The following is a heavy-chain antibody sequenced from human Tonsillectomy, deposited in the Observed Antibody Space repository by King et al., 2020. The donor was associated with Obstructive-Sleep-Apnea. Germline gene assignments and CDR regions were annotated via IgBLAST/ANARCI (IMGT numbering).Heavy chain of an antibody. J-gene: IGHJ6*02. CDR1: GGSISSGGYY. Sequence: VQLQESGPGLVKPSQTLSLTCTVSGGSISSGGYYWSWIRQHPARGLEWIGYIYYSGSTYYNPSPKSRVAISVDTSKNQFSLKLSSVTAADTAVYYCARDSFGELYSYGMDVWGQGTTVTVSS. D-gene: IGHD3-10*01. CDR2: IYYSGST. CDR3: ARDSFGELYSYGMDV. V-gene: IGHV4-31*03.